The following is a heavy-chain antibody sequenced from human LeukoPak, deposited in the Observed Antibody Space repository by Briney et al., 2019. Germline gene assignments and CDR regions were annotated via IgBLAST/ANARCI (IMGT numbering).Heavy chain of an antibody. Sequence: SVKVSCKASGGTFSSYAISWVRQAPGQGLEWMGGIIPIFGTANYAQKFQGRVTITADESTRTAYMELSSLRSEDTAVYYCARSSILPNWFDPWGQGTLVTVSS. CDR3: ARSSILPNWFDP. D-gene: IGHD2-2*02. V-gene: IGHV1-69*13. J-gene: IGHJ5*02. CDR2: IIPIFGTA. CDR1: GGTFSSYA.